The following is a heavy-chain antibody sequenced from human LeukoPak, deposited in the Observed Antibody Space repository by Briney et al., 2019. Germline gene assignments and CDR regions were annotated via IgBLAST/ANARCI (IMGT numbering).Heavy chain of an antibody. CDR2: IHPSTGNP. J-gene: IGHJ4*02. D-gene: IGHD3-16*02. CDR3: ARAFQSLGGLSLPDY. Sequence: ASVKVSCTASGYTFTNYAMNWVRQAPGQGLEWMGWIHPSTGNPTYAQGFTGRFVFSLDTSVSTTFLQISSLKAEDTAVYFCARAFQSLGGLSLPDYWGQGTLVTVSS. V-gene: IGHV7-4-1*02. CDR1: GYTFTNYA.